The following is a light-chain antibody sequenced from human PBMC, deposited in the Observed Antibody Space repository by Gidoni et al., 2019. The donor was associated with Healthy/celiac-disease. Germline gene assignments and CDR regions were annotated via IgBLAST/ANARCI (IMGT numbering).Light chain of an antibody. V-gene: IGKV1-8*01. CDR1: QGISSY. CDR3: QQYYSYPQT. CDR2: AAS. Sequence: AIRMTQSPSSFSASTGDRVTITCRASQGISSYLAWYQQKPGKAPKLLIYAASTLQSGVPSRFSGSGSGTDFTLTISCLQSEDFATYYCQQYYSYPQTFXQXTKVDIK. J-gene: IGKJ1*01.